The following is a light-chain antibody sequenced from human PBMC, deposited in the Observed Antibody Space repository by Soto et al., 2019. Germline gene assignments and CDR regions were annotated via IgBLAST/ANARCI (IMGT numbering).Light chain of an antibody. CDR1: QSVRSER. CDR2: DAS. CDR3: QQYDVSPIT. Sequence: EIALTQSPDTLSLSPGERATLSCWASQSVRSERLAWYQQKPGQPPRFVIFDASSRASGIPYRFSGSGSGTDFTLTITRLEPEDFAVYFCQQYDVSPITFCLGTRLEIK. J-gene: IGKJ5*01. V-gene: IGKV3-20*01.